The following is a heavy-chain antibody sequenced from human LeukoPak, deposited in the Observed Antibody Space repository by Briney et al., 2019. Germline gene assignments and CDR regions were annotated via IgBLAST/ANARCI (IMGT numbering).Heavy chain of an antibody. CDR1: GYTFTSYG. CDR3: AREGGGGSYYYYYYMDV. J-gene: IGHJ6*03. D-gene: IGHD2-15*01. V-gene: IGHV1-18*01. Sequence: ASVKVSCKASGYTFTSYGISWVRQAPGQGLEWMGWISVYNGNTNYAQELQGRVTMTTDTSTSTAYMELRSLRSDDTAVYYCAREGGGGSYYYYYYMDVWGKGTTVTVSS. CDR2: ISVYNGNT.